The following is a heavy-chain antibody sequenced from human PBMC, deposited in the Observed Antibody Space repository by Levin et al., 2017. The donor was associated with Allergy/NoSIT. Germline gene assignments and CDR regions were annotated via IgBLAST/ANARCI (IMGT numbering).Heavy chain of an antibody. D-gene: IGHD3-3*01. Sequence: GGSLRLSCAASGFTFSDYYMSWIRQAPGKGLEWVSYISSSGSTIYYADSVKGRFTISRDNAKNSLYLQMNSLRAEDTAVYYCASSQYYDFWSGYYTNYYDYGMDGWGQGTTVTVSS. J-gene: IGHJ6*02. CDR3: ASSQYYDFWSGYYTNYYDYGMDG. CDR2: ISSSGSTI. V-gene: IGHV3-11*01. CDR1: GFTFSDYY.